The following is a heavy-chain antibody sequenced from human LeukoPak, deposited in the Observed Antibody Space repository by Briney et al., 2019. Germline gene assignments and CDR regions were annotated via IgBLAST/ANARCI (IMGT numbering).Heavy chain of an antibody. V-gene: IGHV3-23*01. CDR2: ISGSGDST. Sequence: GGSLRPSCAASGFTFSSYAMSWVRQAPGKGLEWVSAISGSGDSTYYRDSVKGRFTISRDNSKNTLYLQMNSLRAEDTAVYYCAKTRPLDSSSWSHGDYWGQGTLVTVSS. D-gene: IGHD6-13*01. CDR1: GFTFSSYA. CDR3: AKTRPLDSSSWSHGDY. J-gene: IGHJ4*02.